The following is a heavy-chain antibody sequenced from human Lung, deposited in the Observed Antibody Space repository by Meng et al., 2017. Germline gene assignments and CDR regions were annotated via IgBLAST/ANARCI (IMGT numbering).Heavy chain of an antibody. CDR3: ARGPTTMAHDFDY. CDR1: GGSFSDYY. Sequence: QVQLLQWGAGPLKPSETLSLTSVVSGGSFSDYYWSWIRQPPGKGLEWIGEINHSGSTNYNPSLESRATISVDTSQNNLSLKLSSVTAADSAVYYCARGPTTMAHDFDYWGQGTLVTVSS. J-gene: IGHJ4*02. CDR2: INHSGST. V-gene: IGHV4-34*01. D-gene: IGHD4-11*01.